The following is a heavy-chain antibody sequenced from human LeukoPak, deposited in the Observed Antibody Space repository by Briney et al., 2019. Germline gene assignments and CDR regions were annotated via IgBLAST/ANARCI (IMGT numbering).Heavy chain of an antibody. V-gene: IGHV4-39*01. D-gene: IGHD3-9*01. J-gene: IGHJ4*02. Sequence: PSETLSLTCTVSGGSISSSSYYWGWIRQPPGKGLEWIGSIYSSGSTYYNSSLRTRVTISVDKSKNQFSLKLTSVTAADTAVYYCARVIRTTGYYSNPKSGSFDFWGQGTLVTVSS. CDR1: GGSISSSSYY. CDR2: IYSSGST. CDR3: ARVIRTTGYYSNPKSGSFDF.